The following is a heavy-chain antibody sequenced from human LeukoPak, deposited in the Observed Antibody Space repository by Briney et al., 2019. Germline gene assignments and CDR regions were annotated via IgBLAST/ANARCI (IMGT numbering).Heavy chain of an antibody. CDR3: ARGYSSGWVSLDY. Sequence: GGGLRLSCAASGVTFSSDGMHSVRQAPGRGRGWGAFIRYDGSNKYYADSVKSRFTISRDNSKNTLYLQMNSLRAEDTAVYYCARGYSSGWVSLDYWGQGTLVTVSS. CDR2: IRYDGSNK. V-gene: IGHV3-30*02. D-gene: IGHD6-19*01. J-gene: IGHJ4*02. CDR1: GVTFSSDG.